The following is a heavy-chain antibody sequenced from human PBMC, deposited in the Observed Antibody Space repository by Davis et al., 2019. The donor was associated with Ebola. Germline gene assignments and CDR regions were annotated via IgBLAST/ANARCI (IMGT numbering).Heavy chain of an antibody. CDR2: IIPILGIA. D-gene: IGHD3-16*01. CDR3: ARGLYGGWGPTFDY. V-gene: IGHV1-69*04. J-gene: IGHJ4*02. Sequence: AASVKVSCKASGYTFTSYAMHWVRQAPGQGLEWMGRIIPILGIANYAQKFQGRVTITADKSTSTAYMELSSLRSEDTAVYYCARGLYGGWGPTFDYWGQGTLVTVSS. CDR1: GYTFTSYA.